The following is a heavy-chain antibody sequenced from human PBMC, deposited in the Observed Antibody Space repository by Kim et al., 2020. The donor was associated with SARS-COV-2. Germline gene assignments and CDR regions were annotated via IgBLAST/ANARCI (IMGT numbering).Heavy chain of an antibody. J-gene: IGHJ4*02. V-gene: IGHV1-69*01. D-gene: IGHD6-19*01. CDR3: ATTGYSSGWLDY. Sequence: NYAQKFQGRVTITADESTSTAYMELSSLRSEDTAVYYCATTGYSSGWLDYWGQGTLVTVSS.